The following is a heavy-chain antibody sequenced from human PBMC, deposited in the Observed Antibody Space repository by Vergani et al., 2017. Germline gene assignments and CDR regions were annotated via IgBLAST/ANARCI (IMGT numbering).Heavy chain of an antibody. CDR3: ARHSTVEWLVKLGWIDP. Sequence: QLQLQESGPGLVKPSATLSLTCSVSGASIRSSNHYWGWIRQPPGKGLEWIASIYYSGSNYYNPSLKSRITISVDTSKNQFSLKLSSVTAADTAVYFCARHSTVEWLVKLGWIDPWGQGILVTVSS. V-gene: IGHV4-39*01. D-gene: IGHD6-19*01. J-gene: IGHJ5*02. CDR1: GASIRSSNHY. CDR2: IYYSGSN.